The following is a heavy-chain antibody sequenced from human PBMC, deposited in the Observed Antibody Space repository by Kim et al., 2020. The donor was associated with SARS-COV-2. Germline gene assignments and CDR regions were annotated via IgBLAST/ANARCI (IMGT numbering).Heavy chain of an antibody. CDR3: ATTGYGSHWTAFNL. CDR2: INPNSGDT. J-gene: IGHJ3*01. CDR1: GYTFTGYY. Sequence: ASVKVSCKASGYTFTGYYMHWVRQAPGQGLEWVGRINPNSGDTNYAQKFQGWVTMTRDTSISTAYMELTRLKSDDTAVYYCATTGYGSHWTAFNLWGQGTMVTVSS. D-gene: IGHD6-13*01. V-gene: IGHV1-2*04.